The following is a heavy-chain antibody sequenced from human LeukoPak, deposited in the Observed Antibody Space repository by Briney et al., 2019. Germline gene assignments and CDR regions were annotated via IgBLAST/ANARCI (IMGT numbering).Heavy chain of an antibody. CDR1: GFTFSSYS. V-gene: IGHV3-21*01. Sequence: GGSLRLSCAASGFTFSSYSMNWVRQAPGKGLEWVSSISSSSSYIYYADSVKGRFTISRDNAKNSLYLQMNSLRAEDTAVYYCARDALLWGPNWFDPWGQGTLVTVSS. J-gene: IGHJ5*02. CDR2: ISSSSSYI. CDR3: ARDALLWGPNWFDP. D-gene: IGHD3-10*01.